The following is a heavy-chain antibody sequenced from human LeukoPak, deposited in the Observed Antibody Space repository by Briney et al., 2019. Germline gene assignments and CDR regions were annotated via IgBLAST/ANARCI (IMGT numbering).Heavy chain of an antibody. CDR1: GGSISSGSYY. V-gene: IGHV4-61*02. Sequence: KSSETLSLTCTVSGGSISSGSYYWSWIRQPAGRGLEWIGRIYTSGSTNYNPSLKSRVTISVDTSKNQFSLKLSSVTAADTAVYYCARNRGYSYVIDYWGQGTLVTVSS. D-gene: IGHD5-18*01. CDR3: ARNRGYSYVIDY. J-gene: IGHJ4*02. CDR2: IYTSGST.